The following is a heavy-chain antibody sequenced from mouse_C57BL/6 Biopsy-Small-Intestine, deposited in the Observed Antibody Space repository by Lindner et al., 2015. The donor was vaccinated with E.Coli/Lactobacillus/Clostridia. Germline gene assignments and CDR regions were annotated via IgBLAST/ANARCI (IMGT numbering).Heavy chain of an antibody. CDR2: IYPRSGDT. CDR1: GYTFTGYW. J-gene: IGHJ2*01. Sequence: VQLQESGAELMKPGASVKLSCKATGYTFTGYWIEWVKQRPGHGLEWIGEIYPRSGDTYYNEKFKGKATLTADKSSSTAYMELRSLTSEDSAVYFCARRGISGYVYFDYWGQGTTLTVSS. CDR3: ARRGISGYVYFDY. V-gene: IGHV1-9*01. D-gene: IGHD3-2*02.